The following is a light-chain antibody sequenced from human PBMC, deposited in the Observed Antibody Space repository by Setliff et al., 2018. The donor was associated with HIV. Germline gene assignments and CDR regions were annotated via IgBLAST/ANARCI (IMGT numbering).Light chain of an antibody. J-gene: IGLJ1*01. V-gene: IGLV2-14*01. CDR3: NSKTGDSIQV. CDR2: EVT. Sequence: QSVLTQPASMSGSPGQSITISCTGSSDDVGGSNYVSWYQQHPGKAPKLIIYEVTVRPSGVPDRFSGSKSGNTASLTVSGLQAEDEADYYCNSKTGDSIQVFGSGTKVTVL. CDR1: SDDVGGSNY.